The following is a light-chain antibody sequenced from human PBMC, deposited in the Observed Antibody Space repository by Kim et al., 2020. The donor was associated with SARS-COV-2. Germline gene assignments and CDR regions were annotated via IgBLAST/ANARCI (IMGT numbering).Light chain of an antibody. V-gene: IGKV1-NL1*01. CDR2: AAS. CDR3: QQYYNAPYS. CDR1: QAISYA. Sequence: DIQMAQSPSSLSASVGDRVTITCRASQAISYALAWYQQKPGTAPKVLVYAASKLQTGVPSRFSGSGSGTDYTLTISSLPEDFATYYCQQYYNAPYSFGQGTKLEIK. J-gene: IGKJ2*01.